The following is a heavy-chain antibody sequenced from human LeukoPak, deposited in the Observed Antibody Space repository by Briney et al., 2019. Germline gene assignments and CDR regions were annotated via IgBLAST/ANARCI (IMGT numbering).Heavy chain of an antibody. J-gene: IGHJ4*02. CDR3: ARGLGYCSGGSCYDQYYFDY. CDR2: ISAYNGNT. Sequence: GASVKVSCKASGYTFTSYGISWVRQAPVQGLEWMGWISAYNGNTNYAQKLQGRVTMTTDTSTSTAYMELRSLRSDDTAVYYCARGLGYCSGGSCYDQYYFDYWGQGTLVTVSS. V-gene: IGHV1-18*01. CDR1: GYTFTSYG. D-gene: IGHD2-15*01.